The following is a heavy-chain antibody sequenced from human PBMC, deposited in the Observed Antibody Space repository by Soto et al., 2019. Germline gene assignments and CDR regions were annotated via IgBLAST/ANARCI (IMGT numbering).Heavy chain of an antibody. CDR2: IIPILGIA. D-gene: IGHD3-10*01. J-gene: IGHJ4*02. CDR3: ASSSRELPQNFFDY. V-gene: IGHV1-69*02. CDR1: GGTFSSYT. Sequence: GASVKVSCKASGGTFSSYTISWVRQAPGQGLEWMGRIIPILGIANYAQKFQGRVTITADKSTSTAYMELSSLRSEDTAVYYCASSSRELPQNFFDYWGQGTLVTVSS.